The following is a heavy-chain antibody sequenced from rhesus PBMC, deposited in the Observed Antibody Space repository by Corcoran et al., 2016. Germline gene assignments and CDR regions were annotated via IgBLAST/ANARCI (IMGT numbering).Heavy chain of an antibody. D-gene: IGHD2-39*01. J-gene: IGHJ4*01. V-gene: IGHV5-20*02. CDR2: IDPSNSDA. Sequence: EVQLVQSGAEVNRPGESLKISCKTSGYSFNNYWIRWVRQMSGKGLEWMGAIDPSNSDARYSPSFQGQVNISADKSITTAYRQGSSLKASDTATYYCARGRTLGFDYWGQGVLVTVSS. CDR1: GYSFNNYW. CDR3: ARGRTLGFDY.